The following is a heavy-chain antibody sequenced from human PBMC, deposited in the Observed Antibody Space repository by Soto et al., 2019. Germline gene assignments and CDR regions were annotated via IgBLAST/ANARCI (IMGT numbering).Heavy chain of an antibody. J-gene: IGHJ4*02. V-gene: IGHV1-3*01. CDR2: INAGNGNT. CDR3: ARDQTAAAGAADMDY. D-gene: IGHD6-13*01. Sequence: QVQLVQSGAEVKKPGASVKVSCKASGYTFTSYAMHWVRQAPGQRLEWMGWINAGNGNTKYSQKFQGRVTITRDTSASTADMELSSLRSEDTAVYYCARDQTAAAGAADMDYWGQGTLVTVSS. CDR1: GYTFTSYA.